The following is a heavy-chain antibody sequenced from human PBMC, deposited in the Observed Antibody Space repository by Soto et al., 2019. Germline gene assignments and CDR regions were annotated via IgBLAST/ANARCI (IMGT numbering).Heavy chain of an antibody. CDR2: IYYSGST. CDR3: ARGQEQNYYDSSGYYHDY. D-gene: IGHD3-22*01. J-gene: IGHJ4*02. CDR1: GGSISSGDYY. V-gene: IGHV4-61*08. Sequence: PSETLSLTCTVSGGSISSGDYYWSWIRQPPGKGLEWIGYIYYSGSTNYNPSLKGRVTISVDTSTNQFSLKLSSVTAADTAVYYCARGQEQNYYDSSGYYHDYWGQGTLVTVSS.